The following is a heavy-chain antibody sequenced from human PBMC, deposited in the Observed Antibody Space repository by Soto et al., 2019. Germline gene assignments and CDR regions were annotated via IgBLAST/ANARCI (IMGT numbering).Heavy chain of an antibody. J-gene: IGHJ6*02. CDR3: AKDGAILCSISSCPGNAMDV. CDR2: ISYDGSDK. D-gene: IGHD3-10*01. V-gene: IGHV3-30*18. Sequence: QAQLVESGGGVVQPGRSLRLSCAASGFTFTSYAMNWVRQAPGKGLEWVAIISYDGSDKYYGGSVKGRFTISRDNSKNTLFLQMNNLGTEDTAVYYCAKDGAILCSISSCPGNAMDVWGQGTTVTVSS. CDR1: GFTFTSYA.